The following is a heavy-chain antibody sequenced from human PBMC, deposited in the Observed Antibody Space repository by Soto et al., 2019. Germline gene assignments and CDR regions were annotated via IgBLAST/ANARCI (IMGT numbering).Heavy chain of an antibody. J-gene: IGHJ2*01. Sequence: SETLSLTCTVSGGSISSSSYYWGWIRQPPGKGLEWIGSIYYSGSTYYNPSLKSRVTISVDTSKNQFSLKLSSVTAADTAVYYCARQTETNWYFDLWGRGTLVTVSS. CDR2: IYYSGST. CDR1: GGSISSSSYY. D-gene: IGHD4-17*01. CDR3: ARQTETNWYFDL. V-gene: IGHV4-39*01.